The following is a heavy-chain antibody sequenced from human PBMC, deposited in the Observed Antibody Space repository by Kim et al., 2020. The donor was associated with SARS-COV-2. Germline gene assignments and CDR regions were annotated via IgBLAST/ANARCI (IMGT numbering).Heavy chain of an antibody. CDR2: IYHSGST. V-gene: IGHV4-4*02. CDR1: GGSISSSNW. J-gene: IGHJ6*02. Sequence: SETLSLTCAVSGGSISSSNWWSWVRQPPGKGLEWIGEIYHSGSTNYNPSLKSRVTISVDKSKNQFSLKLSSVTAADTAVYYCARDSSMIYDILTGRMGPLYGMDVWGQGTTVTVSS. CDR3: ARDSSMIYDILTGRMGPLYGMDV. D-gene: IGHD3-9*01.